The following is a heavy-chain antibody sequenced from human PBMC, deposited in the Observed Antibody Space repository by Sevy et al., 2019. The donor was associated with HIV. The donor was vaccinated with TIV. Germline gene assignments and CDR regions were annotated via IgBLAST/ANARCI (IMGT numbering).Heavy chain of an antibody. CDR2: IYYSGST. J-gene: IGHJ5*02. D-gene: IGHD6-6*01. CDR3: ARLHDEGFVGAYSSSGYWFDP. CDR1: GGSISSSSYY. V-gene: IGHV4-39*01. Sequence: SETLSLTCTVSGGSISSSSYYWGWIRQPPGKGLEWIGSIYYSGSTYYNPSLKSRVTISVDTSKNQFSLKLSSVTAADTAVYYFARLHDEGFVGAYSSSGYWFDPWGQGTLVTVSS.